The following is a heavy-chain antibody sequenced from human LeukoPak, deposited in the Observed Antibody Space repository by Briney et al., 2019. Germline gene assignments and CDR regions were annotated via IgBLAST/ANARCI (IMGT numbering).Heavy chain of an antibody. CDR1: GFTFDDYG. CDR3: AREGGVYSSSSESDY. D-gene: IGHD6-6*01. Sequence: PGGSLRLSCAASGFTFDDYGLSWVRQVPGKGLEWVSGLNWNGASTGYADSVKGRFTISRDNAKNSLYLQMNSLRAEDTAVYYCAREGGVYSSSSESDYWGQGTLVTVSS. CDR2: LNWNGAST. J-gene: IGHJ4*02. V-gene: IGHV3-20*04.